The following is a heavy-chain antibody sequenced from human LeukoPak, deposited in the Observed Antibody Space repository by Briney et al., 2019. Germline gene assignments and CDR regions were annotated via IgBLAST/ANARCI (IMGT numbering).Heavy chain of an antibody. D-gene: IGHD6-13*01. CDR1: GFTFSGSA. V-gene: IGHV3-73*01. Sequence: GGSLKLSCAASGFTFSGSAIHWVRRASGKGLEWVGRIRSKANSYATAYVASVKGRFTISRDDSKNRAYLQMDSLRTEDTAVYYCTGMAAAGDHDYWGQGTLVTVSS. CDR3: TGMAAAGDHDY. J-gene: IGHJ4*02. CDR2: IRSKANSYAT.